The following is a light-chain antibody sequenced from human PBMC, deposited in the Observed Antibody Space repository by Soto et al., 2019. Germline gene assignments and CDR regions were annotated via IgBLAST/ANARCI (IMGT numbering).Light chain of an antibody. CDR3: CSYAGSYYV. CDR1: SSDVGGYNY. Sequence: QSALTQPRSVSGSPGQSVTISCTGTSSDVGGYNYVSWYQQHPGKAPKLMIYDVSKRPSGVPDRFSGSKSGNTASLTISGLQAEDEAYYHRCSYAGSYYVFGTGTKLTVL. V-gene: IGLV2-11*01. J-gene: IGLJ1*01. CDR2: DVS.